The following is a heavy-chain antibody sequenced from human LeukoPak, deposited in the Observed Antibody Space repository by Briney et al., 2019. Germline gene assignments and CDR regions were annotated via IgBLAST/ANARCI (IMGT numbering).Heavy chain of an antibody. CDR1: GFTFSSYG. J-gene: IGHJ3*02. CDR2: ISSSSNTI. Sequence: GGSLRLSCAASGFTFSSYGMNWVRQAPGKGLEWVSYISSSSNTIYYADSVKGRFTISRDNAKNSLYLQMNSLRAEDTAVYYCARNKGYSSGNDAFDIWGQGTMVTVSS. CDR3: ARNKGYSSGNDAFDI. V-gene: IGHV3-48*01. D-gene: IGHD6-19*01.